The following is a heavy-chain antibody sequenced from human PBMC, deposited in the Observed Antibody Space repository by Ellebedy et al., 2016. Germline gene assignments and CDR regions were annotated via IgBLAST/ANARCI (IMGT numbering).Heavy chain of an antibody. CDR1: GGSISSYY. J-gene: IGHJ5*02. CDR3: ARDALWFGELYLAGWFDP. V-gene: IGHV4-4*07. Sequence: SETLSLXXTVSGGSISSYYWSWIRQPAGKGLEWIGRIYTSGSTNYNPSLKSRVTMSVDTSKNQFSLKLSSVTAADTAVYYCARDALWFGELYLAGWFDPWGQGTLVTVSS. CDR2: IYTSGST. D-gene: IGHD3-10*01.